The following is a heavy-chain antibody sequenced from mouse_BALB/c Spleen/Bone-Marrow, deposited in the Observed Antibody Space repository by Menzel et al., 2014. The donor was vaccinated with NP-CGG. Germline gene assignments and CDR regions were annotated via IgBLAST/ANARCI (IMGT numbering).Heavy chain of an antibody. D-gene: IGHD4-1*01. CDR1: GYTFTDYD. Sequence: QVQLQQPGAELVRPGASVTLSCKASGYTFTDYDMHWVKQTPVHGLEWIGAIDPETGGTAYNQKFKGKATLTADKSSSTAYMELRSLTSEDSAVYYCTRSETGPFAYWGQGTLVTVSA. J-gene: IGHJ3*01. CDR3: TRSETGPFAY. V-gene: IGHV1-15*01. CDR2: IDPETGGT.